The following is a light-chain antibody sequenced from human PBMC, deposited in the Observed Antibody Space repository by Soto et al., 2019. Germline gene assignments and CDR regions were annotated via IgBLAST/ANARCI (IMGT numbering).Light chain of an antibody. CDR1: QGINSY. Sequence: DIQLTQSPSFLSASVGDRVTVTCRASQGINSYLAWYQQRPGEAPKLLIVAASTLQSGVPSRFGGSGSGTEFTLTISSLQPEDFATYYCQQLNNYPLTFGGGTKVEIK. CDR3: QQLNNYPLT. CDR2: AAS. J-gene: IGKJ4*01. V-gene: IGKV1-9*01.